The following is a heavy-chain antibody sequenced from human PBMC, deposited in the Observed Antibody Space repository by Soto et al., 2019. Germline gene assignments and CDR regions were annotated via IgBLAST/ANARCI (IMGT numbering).Heavy chain of an antibody. D-gene: IGHD2-15*01. CDR2: INAGNGNT. CDR3: ARVAATIYYYGMDV. J-gene: IGHJ6*02. Sequence: ASVKVSCKASGYTFTSYAMHWVRQAPGQRLEWMGWINAGNGNTKYSQRFQGRVTITRDTSASTAYMELSSLRSEDTAVYYCARVAATIYYYGMDVWGQGTTVTVYS. V-gene: IGHV1-3*01. CDR1: GYTFTSYA.